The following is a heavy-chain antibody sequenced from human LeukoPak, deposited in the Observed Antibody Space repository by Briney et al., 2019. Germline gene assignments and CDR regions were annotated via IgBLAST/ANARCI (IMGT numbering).Heavy chain of an antibody. J-gene: IGHJ5*02. Sequence: SVKVSCKASGGTFSSYAISWVRQAPGQGLEWMGRIIPIFGIANYAQKFQGRVTITADKSTSTAYMELSSLRSEDTAVYYCARDAPVTMIVEDVRFDPWGQGTLVTVSS. D-gene: IGHD3-22*01. CDR2: IIPIFGIA. V-gene: IGHV1-69*04. CDR3: ARDAPVTMIVEDVRFDP. CDR1: GGTFSSYA.